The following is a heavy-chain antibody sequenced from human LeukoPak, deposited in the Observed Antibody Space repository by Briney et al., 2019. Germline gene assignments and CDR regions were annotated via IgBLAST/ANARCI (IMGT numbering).Heavy chain of an antibody. Sequence: SQTLSLTCTVSGDSISSGGYYWSWIRQHPGKGLERIGYIYYSGSTFYNPSPRSRVTISGDTSKNQFSLKLSSVTGADTAVYYCAKAGIQLWLFDSWGQGTLVTVSS. J-gene: IGHJ4*02. D-gene: IGHD5-18*01. CDR2: IYYSGST. V-gene: IGHV4-31*03. CDR3: AKAGIQLWLFDS. CDR1: GDSISSGGYY.